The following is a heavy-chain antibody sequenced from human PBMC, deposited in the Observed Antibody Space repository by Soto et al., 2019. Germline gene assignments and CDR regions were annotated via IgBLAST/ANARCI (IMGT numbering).Heavy chain of an antibody. CDR3: ARDGELSVYYYYYGMDV. CDR1: GFTFSSYA. V-gene: IGHV3-30-3*01. Sequence: QVQLVESGGGVVQPGRSLRLSCAASGFTFSSYAMHWVRQAPGKGLEWVAVISYDGSNKYYADSVKGRFTISRDNSKNTLYLQMNSLRAEDTAVYYCARDGELSVYYYYYGMDVWGQGTTVTVSS. D-gene: IGHD1-26*01. J-gene: IGHJ6*02. CDR2: ISYDGSNK.